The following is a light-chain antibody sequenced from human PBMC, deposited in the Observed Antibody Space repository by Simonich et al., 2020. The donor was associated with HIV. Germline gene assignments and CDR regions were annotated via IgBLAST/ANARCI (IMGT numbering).Light chain of an antibody. J-gene: IGLJ7*01. CDR3: CSYAGSSTAV. CDR2: EGS. Sequence: QSALTQPASVSGSPGQSITISCTGTSSDVGSYNLVSLYQQHPGKAPKLMIYEGSKRPSGVSNRFSGSKSGNTASLTISGLQAEDEADYYCCSYAGSSTAVLGGGTQLTVL. V-gene: IGLV2-23*01. CDR1: SSDVGSYNL.